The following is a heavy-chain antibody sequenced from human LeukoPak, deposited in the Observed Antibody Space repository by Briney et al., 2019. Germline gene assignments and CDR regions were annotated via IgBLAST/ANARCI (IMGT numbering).Heavy chain of an antibody. CDR3: AKDRWFGELSDYYYGMDV. V-gene: IGHV3-30*18. CDR2: ISYDGNNK. J-gene: IGHJ6*02. Sequence: GGSLRLSCAASGFTLSTYGMHWVRQAPGKGLEGLAVISYDGNNKYYADSVKGRFTISRDNSKNTLYLQMNSVRAEDTAVYYCAKDRWFGELSDYYYGMDVWGQGTTVTISS. D-gene: IGHD3-10*01. CDR1: GFTLSTYG.